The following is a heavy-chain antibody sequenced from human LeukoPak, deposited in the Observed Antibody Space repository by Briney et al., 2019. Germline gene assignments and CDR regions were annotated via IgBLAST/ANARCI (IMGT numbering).Heavy chain of an antibody. CDR2: ISYDGSNK. Sequence: PGGSLRLSCAASGFTFSSYAMHWVRQAPGKGLEWVAVISYDGSNKYYADSVKGRFTISRDNSKNTLYLQMNSLRAEDTAVYYCAYGSGSYYSFDYWGQGTLVTVSS. D-gene: IGHD3-10*01. V-gene: IGHV3-30-3*01. CDR1: GFTFSSYA. CDR3: AYGSGSYYSFDY. J-gene: IGHJ4*02.